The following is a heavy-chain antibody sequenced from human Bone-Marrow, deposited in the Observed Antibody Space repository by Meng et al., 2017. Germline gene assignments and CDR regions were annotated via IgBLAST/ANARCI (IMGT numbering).Heavy chain of an antibody. CDR1: GGTFSSYA. D-gene: IGHD5-12*01. CDR2: IIPIFGTA. V-gene: IGHV1-69*06. CDR3: ARVHGGYRRGYFDY. J-gene: IGHJ4*02. Sequence: VKVSCKASGGTFSSYAISWVRQAPGQGLEWMGGIIPIFGTANYAQKFQGRVTITADKSTSTAYMELSSLRSEDTAVYYCARVHGGYRRGYFDYWGQGTLVTVSS.